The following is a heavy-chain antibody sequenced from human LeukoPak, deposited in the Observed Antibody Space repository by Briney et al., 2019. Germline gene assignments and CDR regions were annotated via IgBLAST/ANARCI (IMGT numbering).Heavy chain of an antibody. CDR2: ISSSGSTI. J-gene: IGHJ3*02. CDR3: ARADYGDYVDDAFDI. Sequence: EGSLRLSCAASGFNFSDYYMSWIRQAPGKGLEWVSYISSSGSTIYYADSVKGRFTISRDNAKNSLYLQMNSLRAEDTAVYYCARADYGDYVDDAFDIWGQGTMVTVSS. V-gene: IGHV3-11*01. D-gene: IGHD4-17*01. CDR1: GFNFSDYY.